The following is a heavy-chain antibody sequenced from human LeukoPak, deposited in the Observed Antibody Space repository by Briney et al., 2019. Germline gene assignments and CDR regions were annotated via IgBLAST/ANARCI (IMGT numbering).Heavy chain of an antibody. Sequence: PSETLSLTCAVYGGSFSGYYWSWIRQPPGKGLEWIGEINHSGSTNYNPSLKSRVTISVDTSKNQFSLKLSSVTAADTAVYYCARSRWYYYGMNVWGQGTTVTVSS. J-gene: IGHJ6*02. CDR3: ARSRWYYYGMNV. D-gene: IGHD4-23*01. CDR2: INHSGST. CDR1: GGSFSGYY. V-gene: IGHV4-34*01.